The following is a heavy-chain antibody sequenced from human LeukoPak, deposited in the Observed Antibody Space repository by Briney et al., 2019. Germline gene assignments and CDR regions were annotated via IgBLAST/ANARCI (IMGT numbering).Heavy chain of an antibody. CDR3: AKGPYMIVVALLDY. D-gene: IGHD3-22*01. V-gene: IGHV3-30*04. CDR1: GFTFSSYA. Sequence: PGRSLRLSCAASGFTFSSYAMHWVRQAPGKGLEWLAVISYDGSNKYYADSVKGRFTISRDNSKNTLYLQMNSLRAEDTAVYYCAKGPYMIVVALLDYWGQGTLVTVSS. J-gene: IGHJ4*02. CDR2: ISYDGSNK.